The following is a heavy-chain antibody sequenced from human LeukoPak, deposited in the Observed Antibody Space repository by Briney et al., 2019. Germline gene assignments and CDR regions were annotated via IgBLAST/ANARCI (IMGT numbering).Heavy chain of an antibody. D-gene: IGHD3-10*01. CDR2: INHSGST. CDR3: ARSMVRGDFPDY. J-gene: IGHJ4*02. Sequence: SETLSLTCAVYGGSFSGYYWSWIRQPPGKGLERIGEINHSGSTNYNPSLKSRVTISVDTSKNQFSLKLSSVTAADTAVYYCARSMVRGDFPDYWGQGTLVTVSS. CDR1: GGSFSGYY. V-gene: IGHV4-34*01.